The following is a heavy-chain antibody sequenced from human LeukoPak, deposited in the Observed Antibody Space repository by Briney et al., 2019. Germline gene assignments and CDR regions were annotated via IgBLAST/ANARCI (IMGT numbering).Heavy chain of an antibody. V-gene: IGHV3-72*01. CDR3: VRVRHGDYFDP. Sequence: PAGTLSPSCAASGFTISDSYMNWVRQPPGKGLQWVGRIRNKPHSYTTDYAASVKGRFTISRDDSKNSLFLQMSTLKAEGTAVYYCVRVRHGDYFDPWGLGTLVTVSS. CDR1: GFTISDSY. J-gene: IGHJ4*02. D-gene: IGHD4-17*01. CDR2: IRNKPHSYTT.